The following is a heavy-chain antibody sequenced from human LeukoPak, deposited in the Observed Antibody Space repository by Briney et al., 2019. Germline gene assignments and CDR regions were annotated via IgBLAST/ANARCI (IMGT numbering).Heavy chain of an antibody. V-gene: IGHV4-39*07. J-gene: IGHJ5*02. D-gene: IGHD5-18*01. Sequence: SETLSLTCTVSGGSISSSSYYWGWIRQPPGKGLEWIGSIFYSGSIYSNPSLKSRVTISVDTSKNQFSLKLSFVTAADTAVYYCARGPLGFPQRGYSSWFDPWGQGTLVTVSS. CDR1: GGSISSSSYY. CDR2: IFYSGSI. CDR3: ARGPLGFPQRGYSSWFDP.